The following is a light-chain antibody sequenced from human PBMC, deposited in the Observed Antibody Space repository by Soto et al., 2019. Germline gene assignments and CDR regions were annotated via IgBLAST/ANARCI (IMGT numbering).Light chain of an antibody. CDR3: QQYSDWPLT. V-gene: IGKV3-15*01. Sequence: EIVLTQSPAALSLSPGERATLSCRASQAVRNSNLAWYQQKPGQAPRLFIYGASTRATGIPTRFSGSGSGTEFTLTIRSLQSEDFAVYYCQQYSDWPLTFGGGTKVEI. CDR1: QAVRNSN. CDR2: GAS. J-gene: IGKJ4*01.